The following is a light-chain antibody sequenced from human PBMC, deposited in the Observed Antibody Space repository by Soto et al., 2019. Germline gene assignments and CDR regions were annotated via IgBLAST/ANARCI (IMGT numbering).Light chain of an antibody. CDR2: GAS. V-gene: IGKV3-15*01. CDR1: QSVSSN. CDR3: QQYNNWPPWT. J-gene: IGKJ1*01. Sequence: EIVMTQSPATVSVSPGERATLSCRASQSVSSNLAWYQQTPGQAPRLLIYGASTRATGIPARFSGSGSGTDFTLTISSLQSEDFAVYYCQQYNNWPPWTFGQGTKVEIK.